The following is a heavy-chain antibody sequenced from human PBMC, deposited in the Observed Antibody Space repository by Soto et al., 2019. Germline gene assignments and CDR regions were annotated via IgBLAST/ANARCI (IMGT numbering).Heavy chain of an antibody. CDR3: AREAYGKLSAFDI. Sequence: ASVKVSCKASGYTFTNYGITWVRQAPGQGLEWMGWISAYNGDTHYKQKLQGRVTMTTDTSTSTAYMELRGLRSDDTAVYYCAREAYGKLSAFDIWGQGTMVTVSS. D-gene: IGHD4-17*01. V-gene: IGHV1-18*01. J-gene: IGHJ3*02. CDR1: GYTFTNYG. CDR2: ISAYNGDT.